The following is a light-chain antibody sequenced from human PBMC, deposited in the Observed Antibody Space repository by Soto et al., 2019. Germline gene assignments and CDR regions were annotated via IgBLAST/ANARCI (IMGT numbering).Light chain of an antibody. V-gene: IGKV3-20*01. Sequence: ESVLTQSPGTLSLSPGERATLSCRASQSVSTAYLAWYQHKPGQPPTLLIYAASSRVTGIPDRFSGSGSGTDFTVTISSLEPEDFAVYYCQQYGSSSTWTFGQGTKVEIK. CDR2: AAS. CDR3: QQYGSSSTWT. J-gene: IGKJ1*01. CDR1: QSVSTAY.